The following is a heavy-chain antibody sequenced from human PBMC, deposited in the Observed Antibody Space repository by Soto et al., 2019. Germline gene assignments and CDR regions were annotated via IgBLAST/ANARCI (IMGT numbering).Heavy chain of an antibody. J-gene: IGHJ6*02. CDR1: GDSVSSNSAA. D-gene: IGHD4-17*01. Sequence: SQTLSLTCAISGDSVSSNSAAWNWIRQSPSRGLEWLGRTYYRSKWYNDYAVSVKSRITINPGTSKNQFSLQLNSVTPEDTAVYYCAREGGLTTGFTPYYYYYYGMDVWGQGTTVTVSS. V-gene: IGHV6-1*01. CDR2: TYYRSKWYN. CDR3: AREGGLTTGFTPYYYYYYGMDV.